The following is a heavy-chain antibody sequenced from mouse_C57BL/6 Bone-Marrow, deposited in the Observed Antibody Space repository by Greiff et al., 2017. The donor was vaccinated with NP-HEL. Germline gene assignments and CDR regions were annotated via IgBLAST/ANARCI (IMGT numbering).Heavy chain of an antibody. V-gene: IGHV2-9*01. Sequence: VKLVESGPGLVAPSQSLSITCTVSGFSLTSYGVDWVRQPPGKGLEWLGVIWGGGSTNYNSALMSRLSISKDNSKSQVFLKMNSLQTDDTAMYYCAKFPYYYGSSRDYAMDYWGQGTSVTVSS. CDR2: IWGGGST. CDR1: GFSLTSYG. J-gene: IGHJ4*01. CDR3: AKFPYYYGSSRDYAMDY. D-gene: IGHD1-1*01.